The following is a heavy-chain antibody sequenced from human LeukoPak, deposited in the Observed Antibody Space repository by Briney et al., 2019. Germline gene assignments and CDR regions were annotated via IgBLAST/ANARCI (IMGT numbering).Heavy chain of an antibody. J-gene: IGHJ5*02. Sequence: QTGGSLRLPCAASGFIFNNYGLIWVRQAPGKGLQWVSAISNDGGGTTYADFVKGRFTISRDNSKNTLFLQMSSLRAEDTALYYCAKGGSGYFADLWGQGTLVTVSS. D-gene: IGHD3-22*01. CDR2: ISNDGGGT. V-gene: IGHV3-23*01. CDR1: GFIFNNYG. CDR3: AKGGSGYFADL.